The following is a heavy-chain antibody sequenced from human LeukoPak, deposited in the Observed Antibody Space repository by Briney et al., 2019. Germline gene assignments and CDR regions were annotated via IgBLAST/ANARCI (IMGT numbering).Heavy chain of an antibody. Sequence: SETLSLTCTVSGGSISSSSYYWGWLRQPPGKGLEWIGSIYYRGSTYYNPSLKSRVTISVDTSKNQFSLRLSSVAAADTAVYYCARDEERTVTWGQGTLVTVSS. D-gene: IGHD4-11*01. CDR3: ARDEERTVT. V-gene: IGHV4-39*07. CDR2: IYYRGST. CDR1: GGSISSSSYY. J-gene: IGHJ4*02.